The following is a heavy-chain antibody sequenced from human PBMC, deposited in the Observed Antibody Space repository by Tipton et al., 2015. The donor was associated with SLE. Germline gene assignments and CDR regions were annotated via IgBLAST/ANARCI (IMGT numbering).Heavy chain of an antibody. J-gene: IGHJ5*02. CDR3: ARDPVP. D-gene: IGHD4-17*01. CDR2: IYYCGST. CDR1: GGPISSSSYY. V-gene: IGHV4-39*07. Sequence: TLSLTCTVSGGPISSSSYYWGWIRQPPGKGLEWIGSIYYCGSTYYNPSLTSRVTISVDTSKNQFSLKLSSVTAADTAVYYCARDPVPWGQGTLVTVSS.